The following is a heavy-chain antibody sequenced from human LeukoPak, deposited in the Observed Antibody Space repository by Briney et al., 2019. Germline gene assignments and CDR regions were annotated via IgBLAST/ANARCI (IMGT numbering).Heavy chain of an antibody. D-gene: IGHD6-13*01. CDR1: GGSFSGYY. Sequence: SETLSLTCAVYGGSFSGYYWSWIRQPPGKGLEWIGEINHSGSTNYNPSLKSRVTISVDTSKNQFSLKLSSVTAADTAVYYCARTSRLGYSSSWYFGWFDPWGQGTLVTVSS. J-gene: IGHJ5*02. V-gene: IGHV4-34*01. CDR3: ARTSRLGYSSSWYFGWFDP. CDR2: INHSGST.